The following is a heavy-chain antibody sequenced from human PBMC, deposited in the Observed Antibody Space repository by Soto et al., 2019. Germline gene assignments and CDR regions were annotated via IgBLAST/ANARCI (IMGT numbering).Heavy chain of an antibody. Sequence: XXTLSLTCTVSGGSISSYYWRWIRQPPGKGLEWIGYIYYSGSTNYNPSLKSRVTISVDTSKNQFSLKLSSVTAADTAVYYCARSIAATFDPWGQGTLVTVSS. V-gene: IGHV4-59*08. J-gene: IGHJ5*02. CDR3: ARSIAATFDP. CDR1: GGSISSYY. D-gene: IGHD6-25*01. CDR2: IYYSGST.